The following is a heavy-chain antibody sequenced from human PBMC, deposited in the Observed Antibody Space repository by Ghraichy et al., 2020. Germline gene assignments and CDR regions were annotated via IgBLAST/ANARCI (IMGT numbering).Heavy chain of an antibody. CDR3: AKDLRRDIVVVTGLDY. CDR1: GFTFSSYA. D-gene: IGHD2-21*02. V-gene: IGHV3-23*01. CDR2: ISGSGGST. Sequence: GGSLRLSCAASGFTFSSYAMSWVRQAPGKGLEWVSAISGSGGSTYYADSVKGRFTISRDNSKNTLYLQMNSLRAEDTAVYYCAKDLRRDIVVVTGLDYWGQGTLVTVSS. J-gene: IGHJ4*02.